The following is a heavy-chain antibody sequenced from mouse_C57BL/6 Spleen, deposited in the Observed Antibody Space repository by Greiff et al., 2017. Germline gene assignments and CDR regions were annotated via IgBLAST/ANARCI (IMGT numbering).Heavy chain of an antibody. CDR3: ARDNDGDYGAMDY. CDR2: ISGGGSYT. D-gene: IGHD2-3*01. Sequence: EVHLVESGGGLVKPGGSLKLSCAASGFTFSSYAMSWVRQTPEKRLEWVATISGGGSYTYYPNNVKGRFTISRDNAKNNLYLQMSHLKSEDTAMYYCARDNDGDYGAMDYWGQGTSVTVSS. V-gene: IGHV5-4*01. J-gene: IGHJ4*01. CDR1: GFTFSSYA.